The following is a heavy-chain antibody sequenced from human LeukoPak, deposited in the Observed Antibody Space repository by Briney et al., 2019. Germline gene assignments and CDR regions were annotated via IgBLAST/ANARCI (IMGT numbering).Heavy chain of an antibody. CDR1: GFTFSSYW. CDR2: IKQDGSEK. D-gene: IGHD3-3*01. Sequence: GGSLRLSCGASGFTFSSYWMPWVRQAPGKGLEWVANIKQDGSEKYYVDSVKGRFTISRDNAKNSLYLQMNSLRAEDTAVYYCARDGVQGTYYDFWSGYYTGGFGYWGQGTLVTVSS. V-gene: IGHV3-7*01. CDR3: ARDGVQGTYYDFWSGYYTGGFGY. J-gene: IGHJ4*02.